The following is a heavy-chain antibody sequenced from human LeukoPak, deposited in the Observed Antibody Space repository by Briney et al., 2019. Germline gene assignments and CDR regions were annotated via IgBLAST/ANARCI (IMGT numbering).Heavy chain of an antibody. J-gene: IGHJ1*01. D-gene: IGHD3-10*01. CDR2: ISGSGGST. V-gene: IGHV3-23*01. CDR3: AGLYYYGSGSYPVFSEYFQH. CDR1: GFTFSSYA. Sequence: GGSLRLSCAASGFTFSSYAMSWVRQAPGKGLEWVSAISGSGGSTYYADSVRGRFTISRDNSKNTLYLQMNSLRAEDTAVYYCAGLYYYGSGSYPVFSEYFQHWGQGTLVTVSS.